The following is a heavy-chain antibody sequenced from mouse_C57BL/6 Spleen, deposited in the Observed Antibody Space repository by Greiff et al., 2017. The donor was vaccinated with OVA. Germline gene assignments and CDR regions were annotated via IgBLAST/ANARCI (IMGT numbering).Heavy chain of an antibody. D-gene: IGHD2-3*01. CDR1: GYAFSSSW. V-gene: IGHV1-82*01. CDR3: ARDGNWYFDV. CDR2: IYPGDGDT. Sequence: QVQLKESGPELVKPGASVKISCKASGYAFSSSWMNWVKQRPGKGLEWIGRIYPGDGDTNYNGKFKGKATLTADKSSSTAYMQISSLTSEDSAVYFCARDGNWYFDVWGTGTTVTVSS. J-gene: IGHJ1*03.